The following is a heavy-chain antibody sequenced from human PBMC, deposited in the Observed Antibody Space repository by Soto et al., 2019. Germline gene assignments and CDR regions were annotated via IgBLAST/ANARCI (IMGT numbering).Heavy chain of an antibody. J-gene: IGHJ4*02. CDR2: ISGSGGST. CDR3: AKVYYYDSSGYFDY. V-gene: IGHV3-23*01. D-gene: IGHD3-22*01. CDR1: GFTFSSYA. Sequence: LRLSCAASGFTFSSYAMSWVRQAPGKGLEWVSAISGSGGSTYYADSVKGRFTISRDNSKNTLYLQMNSLRAEDTAVYYCAKVYYYDSSGYFDYWGQGTLVTVSS.